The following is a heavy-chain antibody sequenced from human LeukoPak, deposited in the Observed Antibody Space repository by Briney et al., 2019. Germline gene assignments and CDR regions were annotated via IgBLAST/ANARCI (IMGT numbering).Heavy chain of an antibody. Sequence: SETLSLTCAVCGGSFSGYYWSWIRQPPGKGLEWIGEINHSGSTNYNPSLKSRVTISVDTSKNQFSLKLSSVTAADTAVYYCARRRRIVGATPGAFDIWGQGTMVTVSS. CDR1: GGSFSGYY. CDR2: INHSGST. V-gene: IGHV4-34*01. J-gene: IGHJ3*02. D-gene: IGHD1-26*01. CDR3: ARRRRIVGATPGAFDI.